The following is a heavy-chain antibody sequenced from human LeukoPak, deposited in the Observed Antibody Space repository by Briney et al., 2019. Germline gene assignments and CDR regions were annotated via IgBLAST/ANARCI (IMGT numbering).Heavy chain of an antibody. CDR3: ARDRFWSRDYKSGGPLHYFDY. J-gene: IGHJ4*02. D-gene: IGHD3-10*01. Sequence: PGRSLRLSCAASGFTFSTYSMHWVRQAPGKGLEWLSVISYDGSSKYFADSVKGRFTISRDNSEYTLYLQLNSLRVEDTAVYSCARDRFWSRDYKSGGPLHYFDYWGLGTLVTVSS. V-gene: IGHV3-30-3*01. CDR2: ISYDGSSK. CDR1: GFTFSTYS.